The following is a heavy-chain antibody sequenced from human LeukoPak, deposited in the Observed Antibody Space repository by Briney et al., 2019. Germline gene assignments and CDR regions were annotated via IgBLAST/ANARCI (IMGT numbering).Heavy chain of an antibody. CDR3: AKDRVAGSYNY. CDR1: GLSFSTTW. D-gene: IGHD1-26*01. Sequence: QSGGSLRLSCAVSGLSFSTTWMSWVRQAPGKGLEWVANTKEDGSETHYVGSVRGRFTISRDNAKNSLYLQMNSLRVEDTAVYYCAKDRVAGSYNYWGQGTLVTVSS. V-gene: IGHV3-7*01. J-gene: IGHJ4*02. CDR2: TKEDGSET.